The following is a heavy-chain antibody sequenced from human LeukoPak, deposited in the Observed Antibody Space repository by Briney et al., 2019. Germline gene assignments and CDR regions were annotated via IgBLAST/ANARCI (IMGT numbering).Heavy chain of an antibody. CDR2: IDTSGST. Sequence: SETLSLTCTVSGGSISSYFCSWIRQPAGKGLEWIGRIDTSGSTNYNPSLKSRVTISVDTSKNQFSLKLSSVTAADTAVYYCARDPSDSSGWYGGWFDPWGQGTLVTVSS. J-gene: IGHJ5*02. CDR3: ARDPSDSSGWYGGWFDP. D-gene: IGHD6-19*01. V-gene: IGHV4-4*07. CDR1: GGSISSYF.